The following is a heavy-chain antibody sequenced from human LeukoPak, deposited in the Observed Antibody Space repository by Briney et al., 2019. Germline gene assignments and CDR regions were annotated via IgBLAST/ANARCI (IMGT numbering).Heavy chain of an antibody. J-gene: IGHJ5*02. CDR2: ISNHGGST. Sequence: PGGSLRLSCAASGFIFSTYAMHWVRQAPGKGLEYVSAISNHGGSTYYANSVKGRFIISRDNSKNTVYLQMSSLRVEDTAVYYCVKMGDPWGHGTLVTVSS. V-gene: IGHV3-64D*06. CDR1: GFIFSTYA. CDR3: VKMGDP.